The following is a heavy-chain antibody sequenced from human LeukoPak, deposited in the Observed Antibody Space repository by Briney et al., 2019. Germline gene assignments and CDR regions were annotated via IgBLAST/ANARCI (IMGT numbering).Heavy chain of an antibody. J-gene: IGHJ4*02. V-gene: IGHV3-30*04. D-gene: IGHD3/OR15-3a*01. CDR3: AKLGPGGTGYYPFDY. CDR1: GFTFSTYA. Sequence: PGSSLRLSCAVSGFTFSTYAMHWVRQAPGKGLEWMTLISLDGSNKYYADSVRGRFTISRDKAKNSLYLQMNSLRAEDTALYYCAKLGPGGTGYYPFDYWGQGTLVTVSS. CDR2: ISLDGSNK.